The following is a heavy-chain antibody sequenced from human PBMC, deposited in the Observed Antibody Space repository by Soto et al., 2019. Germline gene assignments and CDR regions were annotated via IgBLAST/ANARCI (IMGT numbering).Heavy chain of an antibody. CDR1: GYTFSSNW. CDR3: ARRGAVVPGDAFDL. J-gene: IGHJ3*01. V-gene: IGHV5-51*01. D-gene: IGHD3-22*01. CDR2: IYPGDSET. Sequence: GESLKISCQTSGYTFSSNWIGWVRQMPGKGLEWMGIIYPGDSETRYGPSFQGQVTISADRSFSTAYLQWTSLQASDTAMYYCARRGAVVPGDAFDLWGQGTMVTVSS.